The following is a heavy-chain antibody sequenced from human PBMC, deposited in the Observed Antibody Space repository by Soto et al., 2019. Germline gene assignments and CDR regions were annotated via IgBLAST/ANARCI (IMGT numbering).Heavy chain of an antibody. CDR3: AMRKYSSSWYYFDY. J-gene: IGHJ4*02. V-gene: IGHV4-34*01. CDR1: GGSFSGYY. Sequence: SETLSLTCAVYGGSFSGYYWSWIRQPPGKGLEWIGYIYYSGSTYYNPSLKSRVTISVDTSKNQFSLKLSSVTAADTAVYYCAMRKYSSSWYYFDYWGQGTLVTVSS. CDR2: IYYSGST. D-gene: IGHD6-13*01.